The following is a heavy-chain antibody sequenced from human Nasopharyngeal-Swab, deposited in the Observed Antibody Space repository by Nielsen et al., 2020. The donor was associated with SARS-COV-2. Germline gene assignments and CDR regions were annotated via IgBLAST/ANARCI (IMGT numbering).Heavy chain of an antibody. CDR3: ARRGEYAEFFQD. CDR1: GYSFTNYW. CDR2: IYPGDSDT. D-gene: IGHD4-17*01. J-gene: IGHJ1*01. V-gene: IGHV5-51*01. Sequence: GGSLRLSCKGSGYSFTNYWIGWVRQMPGKGLEWMRTIYPGDSDTRYNPSFQGHVTISADKSISTAYLQWSSLKASDSAIYYCARRGEYAEFFQDWGQGTLVTVSS.